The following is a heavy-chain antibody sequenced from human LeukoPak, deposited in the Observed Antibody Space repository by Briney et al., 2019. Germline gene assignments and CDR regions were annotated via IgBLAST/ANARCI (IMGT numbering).Heavy chain of an antibody. D-gene: IGHD2-2*01. J-gene: IGHJ5*02. CDR3: ARRAKKGGYCSSTSCRGGWFDP. CDR1: GGSISSSSYY. Sequence: SETLSLTCTVSGGSISSSSYYWGWIRQPPGKGLEWIGSIYYSGSTYYNPSLKSRVTISVDTSKNQFSLKLSSVTAADTAVYYCARRAKKGGYCSSTSCRGGWFDPWGQGTLVTVSS. V-gene: IGHV4-39*01. CDR2: IYYSGST.